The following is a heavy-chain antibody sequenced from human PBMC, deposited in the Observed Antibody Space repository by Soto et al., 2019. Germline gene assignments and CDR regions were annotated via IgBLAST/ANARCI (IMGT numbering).Heavy chain of an antibody. J-gene: IGHJ6*02. V-gene: IGHV4-39*02. CDR2: IYYSGST. D-gene: IGHD6-13*01. Sequence: PSETLSLTCTVSGGSISSSSYYWGWIRQPPGKGLEWIGSIYYSGSTYYNPSLKSRVTISVDTSKNQFSLKLSSVTAADTALYYCARDSSSWYYGMDVWSQGTTVTV. CDR3: ARDSSSWYYGMDV. CDR1: GGSISSSSYY.